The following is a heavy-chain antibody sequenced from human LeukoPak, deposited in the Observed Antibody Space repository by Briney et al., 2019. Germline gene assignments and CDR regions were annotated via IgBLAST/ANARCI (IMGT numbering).Heavy chain of an antibody. V-gene: IGHV1-8*01. CDR1: GYTFTSYD. Sequence: ASVKVSCKASGYTFTSYDINWVRQATGQGLEWMGWMNPNSGNTGYAQKFQGRVTITADKSTSTAYMELSSLRSEDTAVYYCARATVTTTDNWFDPWGQGTLVTVSS. D-gene: IGHD4-17*01. CDR3: ARATVTTTDNWFDP. J-gene: IGHJ5*02. CDR2: MNPNSGNT.